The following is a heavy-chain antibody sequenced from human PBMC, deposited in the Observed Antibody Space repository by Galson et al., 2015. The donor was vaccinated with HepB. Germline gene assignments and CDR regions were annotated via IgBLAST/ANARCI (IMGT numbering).Heavy chain of an antibody. CDR2: INTGNGNT. D-gene: IGHD2-2*02. J-gene: IGHJ1*01. V-gene: IGHV1-3*04. Sequence: SVKVSCKASGYTFTSYVMHWVRQAPGQRLEWMGWINTGNGNTKYSQKFQGRVTITRDTSASTAYMELSSLTSEDTAVYYCAREGGYQLLYGYFVHWGQGTLVTVSS. CDR1: GYTFTSYV. CDR3: AREGGYQLLYGYFVH.